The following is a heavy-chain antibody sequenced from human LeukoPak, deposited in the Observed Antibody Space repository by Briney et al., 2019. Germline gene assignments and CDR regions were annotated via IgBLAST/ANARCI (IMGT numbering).Heavy chain of an antibody. CDR1: GGSISSYY. D-gene: IGHD5-12*01. J-gene: IGHJ6*02. CDR3: ARWAIFSAIGYNGVDV. Sequence: PSETLSLTCTVSGGSISSYYWSWIRQPAGKGLEWIGHIYNTGSTKSNPSLKSRVTMSLDTSKNQFSLNLSSVTAADTAVYYCARWAIFSAIGYNGVDVWGQGTTVTVSS. CDR2: IYNTGST. V-gene: IGHV4-4*07.